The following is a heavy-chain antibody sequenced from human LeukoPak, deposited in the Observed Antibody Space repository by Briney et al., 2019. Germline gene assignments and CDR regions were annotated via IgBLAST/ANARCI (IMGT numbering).Heavy chain of an antibody. D-gene: IGHD6-13*01. CDR1: GGSISSSSYY. CDR2: IYHNGNT. J-gene: IGHJ5*02. V-gene: IGHV4-39*07. CDR3: ARAYHSSWYLNWFDP. Sequence: ASETLSLTCTVSGGSISSSSYYWGWIRQPPRKGLEWIGTIYHNGNTYYNPSLKSRVTISVDTSKNEFSLKLSSVTAADTAVYYCARAYHSSWYLNWFDPWGQGTLVTVSS.